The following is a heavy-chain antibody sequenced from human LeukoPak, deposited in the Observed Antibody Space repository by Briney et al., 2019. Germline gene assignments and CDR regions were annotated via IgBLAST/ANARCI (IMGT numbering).Heavy chain of an antibody. D-gene: IGHD1-26*01. CDR1: GFTIDDYA. CDR3: AKDLELRRFLGYIDY. V-gene: IGHV3-9*01. Sequence: GGSLRLSCAASGFTIDDYAMHWVRQAPGKGLEWVSGISWNSGSIGYADSVKGRFTISRDNARNSLYLQMNTLRPEDTAFYYCAKDLELRRFLGYIDYWGQGTLVTVSS. J-gene: IGHJ4*02. CDR2: ISWNSGSI.